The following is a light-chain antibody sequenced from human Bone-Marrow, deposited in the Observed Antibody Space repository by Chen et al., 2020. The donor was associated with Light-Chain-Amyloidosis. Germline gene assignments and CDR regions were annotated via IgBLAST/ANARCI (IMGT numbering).Light chain of an antibody. CDR2: DAS. CDR3: QQYASPPQT. J-gene: IGKJ1*01. V-gene: IGKV3-20*01. Sequence: TVLTQSPGTLSLSPGERATLSCRASQSVSSNYLAWYQQTPGQAPRLLIYDASSRATGIPDRFSGSGSRTDFTLTISRLEPEDFAVYYCQQYASPPQTFGQGTKVEIK. CDR1: QSVSSNY.